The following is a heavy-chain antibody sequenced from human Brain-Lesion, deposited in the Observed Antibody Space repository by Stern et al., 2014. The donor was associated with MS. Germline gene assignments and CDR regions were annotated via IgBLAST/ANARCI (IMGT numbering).Heavy chain of an antibody. CDR3: ARGAGVFDS. CDR2: IFYTGST. V-gene: IGHV4-39*02. D-gene: IGHD6-19*01. Sequence: VQLLESGPGLVKPSETLSLTCTVSGGSIGRSSYYWGWIRQPPGKGLEWIGNIFYTGSTFYDPSLKSRVTQSVDTSHNHFFLSLTPVTAADTAVYYCARGAGVFDSWGQGTLVTVSP. J-gene: IGHJ4*02. CDR1: GGSIGRSSYY.